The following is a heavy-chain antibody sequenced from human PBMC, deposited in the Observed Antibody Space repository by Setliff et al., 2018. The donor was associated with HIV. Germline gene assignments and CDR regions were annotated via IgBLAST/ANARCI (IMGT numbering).Heavy chain of an antibody. V-gene: IGHV3-48*04. CDR2: ISGTTNTI. CDR1: GFTFSDYN. CDR3: ARDQDSSGWYYFDY. J-gene: IGHJ4*02. Sequence: PGGSLRLSCTGSGFTFSDYNMNWVRQTPGKGLEWISYISGTTNTIYYADSVKGRFTISRDNAKNSPYLQMNSLRAEDTAVYYCARDQDSSGWYYFDYWGQGTLVTVS. D-gene: IGHD6-19*01.